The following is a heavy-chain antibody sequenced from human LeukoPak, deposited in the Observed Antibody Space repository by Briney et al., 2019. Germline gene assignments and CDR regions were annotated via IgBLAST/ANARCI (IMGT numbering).Heavy chain of an antibody. CDR1: GYSISSSNW. J-gene: IGHJ4*02. Sequence: SETLSLTCAVSGYSISSSNWWGWIRQPPGKGLEWIGYIYYSGSTYYNPSLKSRVTMPVDTSKNQFSLKLSSVTAVDTAVYYCASSVWFGELIYWGQGTLVTVSS. CDR3: ASSVWFGELIY. V-gene: IGHV4-28*01. D-gene: IGHD3-10*01. CDR2: IYYSGST.